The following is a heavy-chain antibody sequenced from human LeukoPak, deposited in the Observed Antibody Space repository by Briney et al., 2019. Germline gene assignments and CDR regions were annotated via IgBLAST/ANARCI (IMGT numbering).Heavy chain of an antibody. Sequence: PGGSLRLSCAASGFTFSSYAMSWVRQAPGKGLEWVSAISGSGGSTYYADSVKGRFTISRDNSKNTLYLQMNSLRAEDTAVYYCAKDNRPNSLDYGDYPYFDYWGQGTLVTVSS. CDR1: GFTFSSYA. D-gene: IGHD4-17*01. V-gene: IGHV3-23*01. CDR2: ISGSGGST. J-gene: IGHJ4*02. CDR3: AKDNRPNSLDYGDYPYFDY.